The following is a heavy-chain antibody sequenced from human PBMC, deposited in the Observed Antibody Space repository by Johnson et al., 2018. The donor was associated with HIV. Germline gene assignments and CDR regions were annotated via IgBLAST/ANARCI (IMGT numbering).Heavy chain of an antibody. CDR1: GFTFSSYA. CDR3: ARDSVRELELPDGFDV. J-gene: IGHJ3*01. CDR2: ISYDGSNK. Sequence: QVQLVESGGGVVQPGRSLRLSCAASGFTFSSYAMHWVRQAPGKGLEWVAGISYDGSNKYYADSVKGRFTISRDNSKNTLYLQMNSLRAEDTAVYYCARDSVRELELPDGFDVWGQGTMVTVSS. D-gene: IGHD1-7*01. V-gene: IGHV3-30-3*01.